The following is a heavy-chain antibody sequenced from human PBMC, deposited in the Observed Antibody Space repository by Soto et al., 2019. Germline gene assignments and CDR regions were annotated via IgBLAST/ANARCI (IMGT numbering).Heavy chain of an antibody. J-gene: IGHJ3*02. D-gene: IGHD5-12*01. Sequence: TGGSLRLSCAASGFTFDDYAMHWVRQAPGKGLEWVSGISWNSGSIGYADSVKGRFTISRDNAKNSLYLQMNSLRAEDTALYYCAKVQRPYSGYGTDAFDIWGQGTMVTVSS. V-gene: IGHV3-9*01. CDR1: GFTFDDYA. CDR2: ISWNSGSI. CDR3: AKVQRPYSGYGTDAFDI.